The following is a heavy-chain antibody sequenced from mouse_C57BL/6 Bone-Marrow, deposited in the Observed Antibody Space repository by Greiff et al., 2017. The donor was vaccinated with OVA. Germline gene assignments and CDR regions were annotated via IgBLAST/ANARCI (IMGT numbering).Heavy chain of an antibody. J-gene: IGHJ1*03. CDR2: INPNNGGT. D-gene: IGHD1-1*01. CDR3: ARDYGSSHWYFDV. CDR1: GYTFTDYN. V-gene: IGHV1-22*01. Sequence: VHVKQSGPELVKPGASVKMSCKASGYTFTDYNMHWVKQSHGKSLEWIGYINPNNGGTSYNQKFKGKATLTVNKSSSTAYMERRSLTSEDSAVYYCARDYGSSHWYFDVWGTGTTVTVSS.